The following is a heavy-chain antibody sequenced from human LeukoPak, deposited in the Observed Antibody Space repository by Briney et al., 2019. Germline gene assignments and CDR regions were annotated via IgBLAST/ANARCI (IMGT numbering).Heavy chain of an antibody. D-gene: IGHD1-26*01. V-gene: IGHV3-33*01. Sequence: GGSLRLSCAASGISFSAHGMHWVRQAPGKGLEWVAIIRFDGSTIHYADSVKGRFTISRDNSKNTLYLQMNSLRAEDTAVYYCVRDGVGATTYFGYFDHWGQGNLVTVSS. J-gene: IGHJ4*02. CDR2: IRFDGSTI. CDR3: VRDGVGATTYFGYFDH. CDR1: GISFSAHG.